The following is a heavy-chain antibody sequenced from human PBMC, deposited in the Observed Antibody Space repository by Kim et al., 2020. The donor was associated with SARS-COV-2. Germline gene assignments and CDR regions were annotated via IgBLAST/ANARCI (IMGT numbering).Heavy chain of an antibody. J-gene: IGHJ3*02. CDR3: ARDSQDFDAFDI. D-gene: IGHD2-15*01. CDR2: IDTNTGNP. CDR1: GYSFNSNA. V-gene: IGHV7-4-1*02. Sequence: ASVKVSCKASGYSFNSNAMNWVRQAPGQGLEWMGGIDTNTGNPTYAQGFIGRFVFSLDTSVSTTFLQISSLQPDDTAVYYCARDSQDFDAFDIWGQGTMVTSLQ.